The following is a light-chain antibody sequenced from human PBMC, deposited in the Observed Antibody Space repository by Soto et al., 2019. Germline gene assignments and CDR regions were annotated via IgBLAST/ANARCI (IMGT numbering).Light chain of an antibody. CDR3: QQYSISSWT. J-gene: IGKJ1*01. CDR1: QSVSSSY. CDR2: GAS. Sequence: EIVLTQSPGTLSLSPGERATLSCRASQSVSSSYLAWYQQKPGQAPRLLIYGASSRATGIPDRFSGSGSGTDFTLTISRLEPEDFAVYYCQQYSISSWTFGQGTKVEIK. V-gene: IGKV3-20*01.